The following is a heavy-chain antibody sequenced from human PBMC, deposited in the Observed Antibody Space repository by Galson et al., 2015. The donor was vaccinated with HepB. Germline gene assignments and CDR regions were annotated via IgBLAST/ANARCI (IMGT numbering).Heavy chain of an antibody. CDR3: ARDLVVPPVWFDP. CDR2: INPSGGST. D-gene: IGHD2-2*01. Sequence: SVKVSCKASGYTITSYYMHWVRQAPGQGLEWMGIINPSGGSTSYAQKFQGRVTMTRDTSTSTVYMELSSLRSEDTAVYYCARDLVVPPVWFDPWGQGTLVTVSS. J-gene: IGHJ5*02. CDR1: GYTITSYY. V-gene: IGHV1-46*01.